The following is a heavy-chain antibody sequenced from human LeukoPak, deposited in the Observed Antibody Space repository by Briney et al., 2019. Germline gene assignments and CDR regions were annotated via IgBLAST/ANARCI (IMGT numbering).Heavy chain of an antibody. CDR2: FDPEDGET. CDR1: GYTLTELS. D-gene: IGHD2-15*01. J-gene: IGHJ4*02. Sequence: EASVTVSCKVSGYTLTELSMHWVRQAPGKGLEWMGGFDPEDGETIYAQKFQGRVTMTEDTSTDTAYMELSSLRSEDTAVYYCARGQPYCSGGSCYVYWGQGTLVTVSS. CDR3: ARGQPYCSGGSCYVY. V-gene: IGHV1-24*01.